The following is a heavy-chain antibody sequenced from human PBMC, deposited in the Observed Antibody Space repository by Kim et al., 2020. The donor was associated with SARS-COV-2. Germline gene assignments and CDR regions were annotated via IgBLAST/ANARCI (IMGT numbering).Heavy chain of an antibody. V-gene: IGHV4-31*03. D-gene: IGHD2-15*01. CDR1: GGSISAECYY. CDR3: AGTTTQGHYFAMDV. CDR2: IDYSGIT. J-gene: IGHJ6*02. Sequence: SETLSLTCTVSGGSISAECYYWVWLRQPKGKGRDWNGYIDYSGITYSNPSIKRRITISVDTSKKQFSLKVGSVTAAAAAVYYCAGTTTQGHYFAMDVWGQGTSVTVSS.